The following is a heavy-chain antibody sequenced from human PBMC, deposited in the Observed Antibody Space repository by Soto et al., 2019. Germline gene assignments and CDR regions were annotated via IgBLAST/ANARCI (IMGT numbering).Heavy chain of an antibody. V-gene: IGHV3-33*01. CDR1: GFTFSSYG. Sequence: GGSLRLSCAASGFTFSSYGMHWVRQAPGKGLEWVAVIWYDGSNKYYADSVKGRFTISRDNSKNTLYLQMNSLRAEDTAVYYCARDLVPIAAAGYYGMDVWGQGTTVTVSS. CDR3: ARDLVPIAAAGYYGMDV. J-gene: IGHJ6*02. D-gene: IGHD6-13*01. CDR2: IWYDGSNK.